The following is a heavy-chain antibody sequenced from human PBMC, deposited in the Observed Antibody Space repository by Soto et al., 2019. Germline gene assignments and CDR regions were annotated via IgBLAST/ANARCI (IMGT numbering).Heavy chain of an antibody. J-gene: IGHJ4*02. CDR3: ARERGLATTVTTVFDY. V-gene: IGHV3-33*01. CDR2: IWYDGSNK. D-gene: IGHD4-17*01. Sequence: QVQLVESGGGVVQPGRSLRLSCAASGFTFSSYGMHWVRQAPGKGLEWVAVIWYDGSNKYYADSVKGRFTISRDNSKNTLYLQVNSLRAEDTAVYYCARERGLATTVTTVFDYWGQGTLVTVSS. CDR1: GFTFSSYG.